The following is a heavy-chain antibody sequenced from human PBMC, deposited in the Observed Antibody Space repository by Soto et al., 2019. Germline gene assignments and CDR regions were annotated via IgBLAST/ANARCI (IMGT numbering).Heavy chain of an antibody. CDR1: GFTFSSYW. CDR2: IKQDGSEK. V-gene: IGHV3-7*01. CDR3: ARDSGYSSSLFDY. J-gene: IGHJ4*02. D-gene: IGHD6-6*01. Sequence: GGSLRLSCAASGFTFSSYWMSWVRQAPGKGLEWVANIKQDGSEKYHVDSVKGRFTISRDNAKNSLYLQMNSLRAEDTAVYYCARDSGYSSSLFDYWGQGTLVTVSS.